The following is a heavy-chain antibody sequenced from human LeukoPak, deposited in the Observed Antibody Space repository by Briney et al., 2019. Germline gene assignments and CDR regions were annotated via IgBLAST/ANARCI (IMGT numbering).Heavy chain of an antibody. J-gene: IGHJ5*02. CDR1: GFSFGSFG. CDR2: ISYDGSNK. Sequence: GGSLRLSCAASGFSFGSFGMHWVRQAPGKGLEWVAVISYDGSNKYYADSVKGRFTISRDNSKNTLYLQMNSLRAEDTAVYYCARGGGGDSSGRNWFDPWGQGTLVTVSS. D-gene: IGHD3-10*01. V-gene: IGHV3-30*19. CDR3: ARGGGGDSSGRNWFDP.